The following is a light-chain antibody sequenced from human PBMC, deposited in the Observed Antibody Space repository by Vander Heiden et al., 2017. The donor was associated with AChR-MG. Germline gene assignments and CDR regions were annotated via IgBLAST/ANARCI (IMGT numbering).Light chain of an antibody. J-gene: IGKJ1*01. V-gene: IGKV3-20*01. CDR2: GAS. CDR1: QSVSSSS. Sequence: EIVLTQSPGTLSLSPGERAILSCRASQSVSSSSLAWYQQKPGQAPRLLIYGASNRATGIPDRFSGSGSGTDFTLTISRLESEDFAVYYCQHYGSSPRTFGQGTKVEIK. CDR3: QHYGSSPRT.